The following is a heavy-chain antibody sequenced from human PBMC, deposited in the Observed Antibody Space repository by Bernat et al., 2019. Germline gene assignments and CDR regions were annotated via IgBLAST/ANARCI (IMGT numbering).Heavy chain of an antibody. CDR3: ARGVVVPAASNYYYYYMDV. CDR2: IIPIFGTA. Sequence: QVQLVQSGSEVKKPWSSVKVSCKASGGTFSSYAISWVRQAPGQGLEWMGGIIPIFGTANFAQKFQGRVTLNADESTRTGYMELSRLRSEDTAVYYWARGVVVPAASNYYYYYMDVWGKGTTVTVS. V-gene: IGHV1-69*01. CDR1: GGTFSSYA. D-gene: IGHD2-2*01. J-gene: IGHJ6*03.